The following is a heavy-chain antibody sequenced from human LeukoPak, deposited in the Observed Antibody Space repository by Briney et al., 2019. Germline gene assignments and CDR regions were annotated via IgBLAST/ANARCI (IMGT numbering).Heavy chain of an antibody. CDR1: GLPVSSNY. CDR3: AKYYGNSWWFYFDY. D-gene: IGHD6-13*01. CDR2: IYTGGST. Sequence: GGALILSCAVPGLPVSSNYLSWVRQATGKGLGWVSIIYTGGSTYSADSVKGRFTISRDNSKNTLYLQMNSLRAEDTAVYYCAKYYGNSWWFYFDYWGQGTLVTVSS. J-gene: IGHJ4*02. V-gene: IGHV3-53*01.